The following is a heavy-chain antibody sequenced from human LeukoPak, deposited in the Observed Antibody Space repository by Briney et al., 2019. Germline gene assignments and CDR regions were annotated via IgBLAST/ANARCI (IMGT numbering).Heavy chain of an antibody. Sequence: ASVKVSCKASGYTFTDSYMHWVRQAPGQGLEWMGWINPNSGDTSYAQKFQGRVTMTRDTSISTAYLELSSLRSDDSAVYYCARVQGALAFCSRTSCYNMDYWGQGILVTVSS. CDR1: GYTFTDSY. J-gene: IGHJ4*02. CDR2: INPNSGDT. CDR3: ARVQGALAFCSRTSCYNMDY. V-gene: IGHV1-2*02. D-gene: IGHD2-2*02.